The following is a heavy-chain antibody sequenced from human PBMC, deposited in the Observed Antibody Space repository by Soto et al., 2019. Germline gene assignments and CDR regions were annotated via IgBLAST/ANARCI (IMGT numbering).Heavy chain of an antibody. V-gene: IGHV3-48*02. D-gene: IGHD4-17*01. CDR3: AREGGYGDSDYYYGMDV. Sequence: GGSLRLSCAASGFTFSSYSMNWVRQAPGKGLEWVSYISSSSSTIYYADSVKGRFTISRDNAKNSLYLQMNSLRDEDTAVYYCAREGGYGDSDYYYGMDVWGQGTTVTVSS. CDR2: ISSSSSTI. CDR1: GFTFSSYS. J-gene: IGHJ6*02.